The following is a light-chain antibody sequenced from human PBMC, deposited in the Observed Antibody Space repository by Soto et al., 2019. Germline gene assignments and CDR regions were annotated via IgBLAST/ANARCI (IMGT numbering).Light chain of an antibody. V-gene: IGKV1-33*01. CDR1: QVISNC. J-gene: IGKJ2*01. CDR3: QQYDNLPPFT. Sequence: DIQMTQSPSSLSASVGDRVTITCQASQVISNCLNWYQQKPGKATNLLIYDVSDLETGVPSRFSGSGSGTDFTFTISNLPTEDVATYYCQQYDNLPPFTFGQRTKLEIK. CDR2: DVS.